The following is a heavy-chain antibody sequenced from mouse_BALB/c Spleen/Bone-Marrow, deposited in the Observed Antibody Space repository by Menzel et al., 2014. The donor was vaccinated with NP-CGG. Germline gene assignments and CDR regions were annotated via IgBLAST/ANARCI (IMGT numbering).Heavy chain of an antibody. CDR3: ARRGYYYGSNYVDY. D-gene: IGHD1-1*01. J-gene: IGHJ2*01. CDR2: IYPGDGDT. V-gene: IGHV1-80*01. CDR1: GYAFSSYW. Sequence: VQGVESGAELVRPGSSVKISCKASGYAFSSYWMNWVKQRPGQGLEWIGQIYPGDGDTNYNGKFKGKATLTADKSSSTAYMQLSSLTSEDSAVYFCARRGYYYGSNYVDYWGQGTTLTVSS.